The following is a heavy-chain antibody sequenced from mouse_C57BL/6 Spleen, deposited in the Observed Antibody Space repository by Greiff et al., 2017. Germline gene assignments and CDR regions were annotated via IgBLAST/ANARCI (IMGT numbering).Heavy chain of an antibody. CDR3: ARERGYYDYCYYAMDY. D-gene: IGHD2-4*01. CDR2: INYDGSSP. Sequence: EVNLVESEGGLVQPGSSMKLSCTASGFTFSDYYMAWVRQVPEKGLEWVANINYDGSSPYYLNSLKSRFIISRDNAKNILYLQMSSLKSEDTATYYCARERGYYDYCYYAMDYWGQGTSVTVAS. V-gene: IGHV5-16*01. J-gene: IGHJ4*01. CDR1: GFTFSDYY.